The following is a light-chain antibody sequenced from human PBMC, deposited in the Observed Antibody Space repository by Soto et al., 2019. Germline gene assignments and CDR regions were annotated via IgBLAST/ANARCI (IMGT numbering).Light chain of an antibody. CDR2: EVS. V-gene: IGLV2-14*01. CDR1: SSDVGGYNH. J-gene: IGLJ1*01. CDR3: CSYTGRITYV. Sequence: QSVLTQPASVSGSPGQSITISCTGTSSDVGGYNHVSWYQQHPGKAPKLMIYEVSNRPSGVSSRFSASMSGNTASLTISGLQAEDEADYYCCSYTGRITYVFGTGTKLTVL.